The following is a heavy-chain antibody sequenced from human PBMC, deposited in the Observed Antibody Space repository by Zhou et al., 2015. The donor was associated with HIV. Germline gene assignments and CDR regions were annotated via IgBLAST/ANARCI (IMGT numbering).Heavy chain of an antibody. Sequence: QVQLVQSGGEVKKPGASMKVSCKASGYPLSYYGLTWVRQVPGQGLEWMGWIYNGNANYAQKFQGRVTMTTDTATRTGYLELRSLRSDDTATYFCARDDSSGYHSFDSWGQGTLVTVSP. D-gene: IGHD3-22*01. CDR3: ARDDSSGYHSFDS. J-gene: IGHJ4*02. V-gene: IGHV1-18*04. CDR2: IYNGNA. CDR1: GYPLSYYG.